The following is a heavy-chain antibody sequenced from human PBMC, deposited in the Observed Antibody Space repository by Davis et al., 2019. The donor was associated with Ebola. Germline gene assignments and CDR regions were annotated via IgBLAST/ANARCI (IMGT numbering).Heavy chain of an antibody. CDR3: ASYYGSGSASFDY. J-gene: IGHJ4*02. Sequence: ALVTVSCKASGYTFTGYYMHWVRQAPGQGLEWMGWINPNSGGTNYAQKFQGRVTMTRDTSISTAYMELSSLRSDDTAVYYCASYYGSGSASFDYWGQGTLVTVSS. V-gene: IGHV1-2*02. CDR1: GYTFTGYY. D-gene: IGHD3-10*01. CDR2: INPNSGGT.